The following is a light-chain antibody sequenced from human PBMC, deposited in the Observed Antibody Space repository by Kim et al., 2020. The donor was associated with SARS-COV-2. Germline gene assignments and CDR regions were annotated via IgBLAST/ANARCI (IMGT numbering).Light chain of an antibody. V-gene: IGKV1-5*03. CDR1: QSISSW. CDR3: QQYNSYSIT. CDR2: KAS. Sequence: ASVGDRVTITCRASQSISSWLAWYQQKPGKAPKLLIYKASSLESGVPSRFSGSGSGTEFTLTISSLQPDEFATYYCQQYNSYSITFGGGTKVDIK. J-gene: IGKJ4*01.